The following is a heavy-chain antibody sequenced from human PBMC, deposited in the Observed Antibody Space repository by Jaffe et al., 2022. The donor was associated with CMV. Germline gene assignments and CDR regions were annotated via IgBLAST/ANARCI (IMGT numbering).Heavy chain of an antibody. D-gene: IGHD6-6*01. Sequence: QLQLQESGPGLVKPSETLSLTCTVSGGSISSSSYYWGWIRQPPGKGLEWIGSIYYSGSTYYNPSLKSRVTISVDTSKNQFSLKLSSVTAADTAVYYCARTEYGYGMDVWGQGTTVTVSS. CDR1: GGSISSSSYY. V-gene: IGHV4-39*01. CDR3: ARTEYGYGMDV. J-gene: IGHJ6*02. CDR2: IYYSGST.